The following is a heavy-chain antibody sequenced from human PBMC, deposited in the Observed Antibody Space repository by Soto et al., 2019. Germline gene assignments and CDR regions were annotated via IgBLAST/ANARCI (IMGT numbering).Heavy chain of an antibody. Sequence: EVQLVESGGGLVQPGGSLRLSCTASGFTFSDYWMHWVRQAPGKGLVWVSLINNDGSSTVHGDPVKGRFTISRDNAKNTVYLEMHSLRAEDTAVYYCTRGQSGYSFFDFWGQGTLVTVSS. D-gene: IGHD5-18*01. V-gene: IGHV3-74*01. CDR1: GFTFSDYW. J-gene: IGHJ4*02. CDR2: INNDGSST. CDR3: TRGQSGYSFFDF.